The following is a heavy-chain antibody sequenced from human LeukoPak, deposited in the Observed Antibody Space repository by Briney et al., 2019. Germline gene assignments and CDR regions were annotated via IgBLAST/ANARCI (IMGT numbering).Heavy chain of an antibody. J-gene: IGHJ4*02. CDR3: ARHREGNDY. Sequence: SETLSLTCAVYGGSFSGYYWSWIRQPPGKGLEWIGEINHSGSTNYNPSLKSRVTISVDTSKNQFSLKLSSVTAADTAVYYCARHREGNDYWGQGTLVTVSS. D-gene: IGHD1-14*01. CDR1: GGSFSGYY. V-gene: IGHV4-34*01. CDR2: INHSGST.